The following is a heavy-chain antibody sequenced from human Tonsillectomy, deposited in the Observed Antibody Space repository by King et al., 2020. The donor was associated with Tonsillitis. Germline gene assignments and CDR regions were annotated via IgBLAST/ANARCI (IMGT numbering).Heavy chain of an antibody. V-gene: IGHV5-10-1*03. CDR1: GYSFTNYW. Sequence: EVQLVESGAEVKKPGESLRISCRGSGYSFTNYWITWVRQMPGKGLEWMGRIAPRDSYTNYSPSFQGHVTISSDKSISTAYLQWSSLKASDTAMYYCAILRYFYPLDYWGQGTLVTVSS. J-gene: IGHJ4*02. CDR2: IAPRDSYT. D-gene: IGHD3-9*01. CDR3: AILRYFYPLDY.